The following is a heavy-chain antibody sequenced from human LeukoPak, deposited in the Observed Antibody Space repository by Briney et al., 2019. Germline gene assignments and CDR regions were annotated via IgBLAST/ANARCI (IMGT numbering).Heavy chain of an antibody. CDR2: IYYSGST. D-gene: IGHD6-13*01. CDR3: ARGRRVLAAAGTEFDY. CDR1: GGSVISGGYY. J-gene: IGHJ4*02. V-gene: IGHV4-61*08. Sequence: PSETLSLTCTVSGGSVISGGYYWSWFWQPPGKELEWIGYIYYSGSTTYNPSLKSRVTISVDTSKNKYSLKLSSVTAADTAVYYCARGRRVLAAAGTEFDYWGQGTLVTVSS.